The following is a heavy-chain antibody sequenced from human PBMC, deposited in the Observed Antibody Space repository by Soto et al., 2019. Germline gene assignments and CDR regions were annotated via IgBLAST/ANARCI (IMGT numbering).Heavy chain of an antibody. CDR1: GGSISSYY. Sequence: SETLSLTCTVSGGSISSYYWSWIRQPPGKGLEWIGYIYYSGSTNYNPSLKSRVTISVDTSKNQFSLKLSSVTAADTAVYYCASYDYGDYIFDYWGQGTLVTSPQ. J-gene: IGHJ4*02. CDR2: IYYSGST. D-gene: IGHD4-17*01. V-gene: IGHV4-59*01. CDR3: ASYDYGDYIFDY.